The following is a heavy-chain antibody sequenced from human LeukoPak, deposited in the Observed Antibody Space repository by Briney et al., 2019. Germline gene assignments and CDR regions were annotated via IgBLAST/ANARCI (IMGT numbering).Heavy chain of an antibody. J-gene: IGHJ3*02. Sequence: GASVKVSCKASGGTFSSYAISWVRQAPGQGLEWMGRIIPILGIANYAQKFQGRVTITADKSTSTAYMEPSSLRSEDTAVYYCARDRSPIGAFDIWGQGTMVTVSS. D-gene: IGHD2-15*01. V-gene: IGHV1-69*04. CDR2: IIPILGIA. CDR1: GGTFSSYA. CDR3: ARDRSPIGAFDI.